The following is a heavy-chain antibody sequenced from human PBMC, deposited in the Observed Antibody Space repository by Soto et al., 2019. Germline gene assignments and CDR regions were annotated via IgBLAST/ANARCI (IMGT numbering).Heavy chain of an antibody. V-gene: IGHV3-23*01. Sequence: VGSLRLSCAASGLTFSSGAMTWVRQAPGKGLGEVSGISGGGCVSTYSAASVKSRFTISRDNSMNTLYLQMNRLIAEDPAVYYCAKDAISMVRGVNNWFDPWGQGTLVTVSS. CDR1: GLTFSSGA. CDR3: AKDAISMVRGVNNWFDP. J-gene: IGHJ5*02. CDR2: ISGGGCVST. D-gene: IGHD3-10*01.